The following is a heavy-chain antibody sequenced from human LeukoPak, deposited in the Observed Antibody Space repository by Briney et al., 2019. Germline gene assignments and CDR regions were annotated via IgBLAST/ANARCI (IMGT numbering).Heavy chain of an antibody. V-gene: IGHV3-33*06. CDR3: AKTAGRHSGYDLDY. CDR1: GFTFSSYS. Sequence: PGGSLRLSCAASGFTFSSYSMNWVRQAPGKGLEWVAVIWYDGSNKYYADSVKGRFTISRDNSKNTLYLQMNSLRAEDTAVYYCAKTAGRHSGYDLDYWGQGTLVTVSS. D-gene: IGHD5-12*01. J-gene: IGHJ4*02. CDR2: IWYDGSNK.